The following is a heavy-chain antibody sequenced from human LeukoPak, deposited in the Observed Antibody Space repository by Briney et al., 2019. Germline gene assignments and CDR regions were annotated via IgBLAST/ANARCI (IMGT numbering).Heavy chain of an antibody. CDR2: ISGSGGST. D-gene: IGHD3-22*01. V-gene: IGHV3-23*01. CDR1: GFTFTNYA. CDR3: AKPMIVVVITSPFDY. Sequence: GGSLRLSCAASGFTFTNYAMSWVRQAPGKGLEWGSAISGSGGSTYYADSVKGRFTISRDNSKNTLYLQMHSLSAEDTAVYSCAKPMIVVVITSPFDYWGQGTLVTVSS. J-gene: IGHJ4*02.